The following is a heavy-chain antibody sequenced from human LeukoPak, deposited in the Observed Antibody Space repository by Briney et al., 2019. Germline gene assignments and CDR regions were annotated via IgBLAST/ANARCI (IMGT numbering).Heavy chain of an antibody. CDR2: INPNSGGT. Sequence: ASVKVSCKASGYTFTGYYMHWVRQAPGQGLEWMGWINPNSGGTNYAQKFQGRVTMTRDTSISTAYMELSRLRSDDTAVYYCAKSEDRLWFGELWGSYFLFDYWGQGTLVTVSS. D-gene: IGHD3-10*01. CDR3: AKSEDRLWFGELWGSYFLFDY. CDR1: GYTFTGYY. V-gene: IGHV1-2*02. J-gene: IGHJ4*02.